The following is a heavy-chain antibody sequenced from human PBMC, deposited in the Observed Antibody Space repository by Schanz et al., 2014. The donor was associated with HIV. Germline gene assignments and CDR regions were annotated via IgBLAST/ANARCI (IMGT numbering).Heavy chain of an antibody. J-gene: IGHJ4*02. V-gene: IGHV3-21*04. CDR2: ISDRSDYL. CDR3: ARSFGGYSDSAGYLDY. D-gene: IGHD3-22*01. CDR1: GFTFMRHT. Sequence: VQLVESGGGVVQPGRSLRLSCAASGFTFMRHTMNWVRQAPGKGLEWVSSISDRSDYLHYADSVKGRFTISRDNAKKSLYLQMNSLRAEDTAVFYCARSFGGYSDSAGYLDYWGPGTLVTVSS.